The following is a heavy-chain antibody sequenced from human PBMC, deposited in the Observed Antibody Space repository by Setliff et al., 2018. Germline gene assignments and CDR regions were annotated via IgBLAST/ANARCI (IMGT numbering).Heavy chain of an antibody. CDR3: AREQWLDPPGYYYMDV. J-gene: IGHJ6*03. CDR1: GGSICSYY. CDR2: IYIGGSA. D-gene: IGHD6-19*01. Sequence: SETLSLTCTVSGGSICSYYWSWIRQPAGKGLEWIGHIYIGGSANYTPSLKSRVTMSIDTSKNQFSLKLNSVTAADMAVYYCAREQWLDPPGYYYMDVWAKGTTVTVSS. V-gene: IGHV4-4*07.